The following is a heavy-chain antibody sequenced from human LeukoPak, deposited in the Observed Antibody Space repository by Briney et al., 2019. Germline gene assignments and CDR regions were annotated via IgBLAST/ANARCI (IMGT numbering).Heavy chain of an antibody. CDR3: AKRGGTYSYYYYMDV. J-gene: IGHJ6*03. D-gene: IGHD1-26*01. V-gene: IGHV3-30*02. Sequence: QTGGSLRLSCVASGFTFTTYAMHWVRQAPGKGREWVAFIQYVGNTKYYVDSVKGRFTISRDTSKNTLFLQMSSLRAEDTAVYYCAKRGGTYSYYYYMDVWGKGTTVTVSS. CDR2: IQYVGNTK. CDR1: GFTFTTYA.